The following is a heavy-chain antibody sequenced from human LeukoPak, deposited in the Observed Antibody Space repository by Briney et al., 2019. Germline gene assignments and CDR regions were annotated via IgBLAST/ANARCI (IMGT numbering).Heavy chain of an antibody. J-gene: IGHJ4*02. CDR2: INPNSGGT. CDR1: GCTFTGYY. Sequence: ASVKVSCKASGCTFTGYYMHWVRQAPGQGLEWMGWINPNSGGTNYAQKFQGRVTMTRDTSISTAYMELSRLRSDDTAVYYCARDLGTAVAPRDYWGQGTLVTVSS. V-gene: IGHV1-2*02. D-gene: IGHD6-19*01. CDR3: ARDLGTAVAPRDY.